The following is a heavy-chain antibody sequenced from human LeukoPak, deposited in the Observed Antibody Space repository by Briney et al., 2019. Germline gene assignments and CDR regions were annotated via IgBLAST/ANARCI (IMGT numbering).Heavy chain of an antibody. CDR3: ASSGWDDYYYYYYMDV. Sequence: GASVKVSCKASGGTFSSYAMSWVRQAPGQGLEWMGGIIPIFGTTNYAQKLQGRVTITADESTSTAYMELSSLRSDDTAVYYCASSGWDDYYYYYYMDVWGKGTTVTISS. D-gene: IGHD6-19*01. CDR2: IIPIFGTT. V-gene: IGHV1-69*13. J-gene: IGHJ6*03. CDR1: GGTFSSYA.